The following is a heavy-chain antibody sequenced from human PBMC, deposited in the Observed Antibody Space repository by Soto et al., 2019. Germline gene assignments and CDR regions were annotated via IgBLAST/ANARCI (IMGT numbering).Heavy chain of an antibody. CDR3: AEEPREGGGVMDV. CDR2: IIPILGIA. J-gene: IGHJ6*04. Sequence: QVQLVQSGAEVKKPGSSVKVSCKASGGTFSSYTISWVRQAPGQGLEWMGRIIPILGIANYAQKFQGRVKITEEKPPNTDDMGLRGLGSGETGGYYWAEEPREGGGVMDVWGKGTTVTVSS. CDR1: GGTFSSYT. V-gene: IGHV1-69*02. D-gene: IGHD1-26*01.